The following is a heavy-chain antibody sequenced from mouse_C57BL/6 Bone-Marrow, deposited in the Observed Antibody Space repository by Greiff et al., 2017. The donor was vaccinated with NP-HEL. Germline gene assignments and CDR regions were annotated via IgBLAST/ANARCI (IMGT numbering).Heavy chain of an antibody. D-gene: IGHD2-4*01. Sequence: EVQLQQSGTVLARPGASVKMSCKTSGYTFTSYWMHWVKQRPGQGLEWIGAIYPGNSDTSYNQKFKGKAKLTAVTSASTAYMELSSLTNEDSAVYYGTRWGGYYDYDDGYFDVWGTGTTVTVSS. CDR2: IYPGNSDT. V-gene: IGHV1-5*01. J-gene: IGHJ1*03. CDR1: GYTFTSYW. CDR3: TRWGGYYDYDDGYFDV.